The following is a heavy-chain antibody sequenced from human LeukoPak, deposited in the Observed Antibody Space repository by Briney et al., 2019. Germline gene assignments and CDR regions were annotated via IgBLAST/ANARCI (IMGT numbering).Heavy chain of an antibody. V-gene: IGHV1-24*01. Sequence: GASVKVSCKVSGYTLTELSMHWVRQAPGKGLEWMEGFDPEDGETIYAQKFQGRVTMTEDTSTDTAYMELSSLRSEDTAVYYCATFSDIVVVPAAILGSGYWGQGTLVTVSS. CDR3: ATFSDIVVVPAAILGSGY. CDR1: GYTLTELS. D-gene: IGHD2-2*02. CDR2: FDPEDGET. J-gene: IGHJ4*02.